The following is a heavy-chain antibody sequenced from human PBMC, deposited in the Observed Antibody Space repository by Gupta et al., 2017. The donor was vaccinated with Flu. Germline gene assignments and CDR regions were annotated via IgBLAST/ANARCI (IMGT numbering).Heavy chain of an antibody. CDR2: ISWNSGSI. Sequence: RQAPGKGLEWVSGISWNSGSIGYADSVKGRFTISRDNAKNSLYLQMNSLRAEDTALYYCAKDICGGSCYFEGNYYYYGMDVWGQGTTVTVSS. CDR3: AKDICGGSCYFEGNYYYYGMDV. V-gene: IGHV3-9*01. J-gene: IGHJ6*02. D-gene: IGHD2-15*01.